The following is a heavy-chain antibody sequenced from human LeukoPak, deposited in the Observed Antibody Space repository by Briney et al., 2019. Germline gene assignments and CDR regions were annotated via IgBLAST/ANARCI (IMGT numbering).Heavy chain of an antibody. CDR3: AREGGSYKHFDY. CDR1: EDTFTRHY. V-gene: IGHV1-46*04. D-gene: IGHD3-10*01. CDR2: INPNDNSI. Sequence: ASVTVSCKASEDTFTRHYMHWVRQGPGQGLEWIGLINPNDNSIDYTQKLRGRVTVTRDRSTSTVYMELNSLRSDDTAVYYCAREGGSYKHFDYWGQGSLITVSS. J-gene: IGHJ4*02.